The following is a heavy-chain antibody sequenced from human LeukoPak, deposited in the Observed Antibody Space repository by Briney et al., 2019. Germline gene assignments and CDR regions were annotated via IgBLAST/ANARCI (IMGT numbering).Heavy chain of an antibody. J-gene: IGHJ3*02. CDR2: IYYSGST. Sequence: SETLSLTCTVSGGSISSYYWSWIRQPPGKGLEWIGYIYYSGSTNYNPSLKSRVTISVDTSKNQFSLKLSSVTAADTAVFYCARVAVAGHWGAFDIWGQGTMVTVSS. CDR3: ARVAVAGHWGAFDI. D-gene: IGHD6-19*01. CDR1: GGSISSYY. V-gene: IGHV4-59*01.